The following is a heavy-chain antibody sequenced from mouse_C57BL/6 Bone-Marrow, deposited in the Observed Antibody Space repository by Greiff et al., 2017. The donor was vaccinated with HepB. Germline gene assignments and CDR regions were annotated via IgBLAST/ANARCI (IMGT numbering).Heavy chain of an antibody. V-gene: IGHV5-17*01. J-gene: IGHJ2*01. D-gene: IGHD2-3*01. Sequence: EVMLVASGGGLVKPGGSLKLSCAASGFTFSDYGMHWVSQAPEKGLEWVAYISSGSSPIYYADTVKGRFTISRDNAKNTLFLQMTSLRSEDTAMYYCAREGIYDGYLYYFDYWGQGTTLTVSS. CDR2: ISSGSSPI. CDR1: GFTFSDYG. CDR3: AREGIYDGYLYYFDY.